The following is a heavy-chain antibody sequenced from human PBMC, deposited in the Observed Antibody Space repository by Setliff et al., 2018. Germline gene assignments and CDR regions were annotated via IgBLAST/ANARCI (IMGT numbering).Heavy chain of an antibody. J-gene: IGHJ3*02. CDR3: ARGCSSGSCYPHDVFAI. D-gene: IGHD2-15*01. CDR1: GDSMNSGPHYY. CDR2: IHYSGTT. Sequence: SETLSLTCTVSGDSMNSGPHYYWSWIRQHPGKGLEWIGYIHYSGTTYYNPSLKSPVTISVDTSKSQFSLSLYSVTVADTAVYYCARGCSSGSCYPHDVFAIWGQGTMVTVSS. V-gene: IGHV4-31*01.